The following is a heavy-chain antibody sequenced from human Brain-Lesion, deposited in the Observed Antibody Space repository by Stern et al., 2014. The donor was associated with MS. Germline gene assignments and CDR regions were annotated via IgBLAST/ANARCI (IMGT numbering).Heavy chain of an antibody. CDR2: VSYDGSNK. J-gene: IGHJ5*02. D-gene: IGHD2/OR15-2a*01. CDR3: AKDRQYLTYFFDH. Sequence: QMQLVQSGGGVVQPGRPLRLSCVASGFTFGSCAMHWVRQAPGKGLEWVAGVSYDGSNKYYADSVKGRFTISRVNSQNTLYMQMSSLRPEDKAVYYCAKDRQYLTYFFDHWGQGSLVTVSS. V-gene: IGHV3-30*18. CDR1: GFTFGSCA.